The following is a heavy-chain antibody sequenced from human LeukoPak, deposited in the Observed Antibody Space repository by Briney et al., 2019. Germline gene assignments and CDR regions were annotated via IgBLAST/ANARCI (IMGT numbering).Heavy chain of an antibody. Sequence: ASVKVSCKASGYTFTGYYMHWVRQAPGQGLEWMGWITPNTGGTNYAQKLQGRVTMTTDTSTSTAYMELRSLRSDDTAVYYCARVGITMVRGRIPFDYWGQGTLVTVSS. J-gene: IGHJ4*02. V-gene: IGHV1-2*02. D-gene: IGHD3-10*01. CDR2: ITPNTGGT. CDR3: ARVGITMVRGRIPFDY. CDR1: GYTFTGYY.